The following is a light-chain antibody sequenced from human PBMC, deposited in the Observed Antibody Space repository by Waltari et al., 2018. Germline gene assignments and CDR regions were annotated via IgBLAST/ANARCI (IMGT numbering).Light chain of an antibody. CDR2: EVS. Sequence: QSALTQSASVSGSPGQSITISCTGTSRDVGGSKYVSLYQQHPGKAPKLMIYEVSNRPSGVSNRFSGSKSGNTASLTISGLQAEDESDYYCSSSTSTSAGVVFGGGTKLTVL. J-gene: IGLJ2*01. CDR1: SRDVGGSKY. CDR3: SSSTSTSAGVV. V-gene: IGLV2-14*01.